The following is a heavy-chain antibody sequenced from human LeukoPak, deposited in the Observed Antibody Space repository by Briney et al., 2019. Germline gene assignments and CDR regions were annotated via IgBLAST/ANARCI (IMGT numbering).Heavy chain of an antibody. CDR1: GFTFSSYE. Sequence: GGSLRLSCAASGFTFSSYEMNWVRQAPGKGLEWVSYISSSGSTIYYADSVKGRFTISRDNAKNSLYLQMNSLRAEDTAVYYCARVAHSPGQGIATMGEYYFDYWGQGTLVTVSS. J-gene: IGHJ4*02. D-gene: IGHD3-16*01. CDR2: ISSSGSTI. V-gene: IGHV3-48*03. CDR3: ARVAHSPGQGIATMGEYYFDY.